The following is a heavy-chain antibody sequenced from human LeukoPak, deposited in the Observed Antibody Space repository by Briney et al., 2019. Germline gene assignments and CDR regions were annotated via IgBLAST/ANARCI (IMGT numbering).Heavy chain of an antibody. CDR1: GYSLSTYSY. D-gene: IGHD2/OR15-2a*01. J-gene: IGHJ3*02. V-gene: IGHV4-38-2*02. Sequence: SETLSLTCTVSGYSLSTYSYWGWIRQPPGKGLEWIGSFYHSGSTYYNPSLKSRVTISADTSKDQFSLKLSSVTAADTAVYYCARGLSDAFDIWGQGTMVTVSS. CDR2: FYHSGST. CDR3: ARGLSDAFDI.